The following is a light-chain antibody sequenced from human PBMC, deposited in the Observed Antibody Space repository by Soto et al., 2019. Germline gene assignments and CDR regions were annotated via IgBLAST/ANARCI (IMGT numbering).Light chain of an antibody. Sequence: QSVLTQPASVSGSPRQSITISCTGTSSDVGSYDLVSWYQQHPGKAPKLMIYEVSKRPSGVSNRFSGSKSGNTASLTISGLQAEDEADYSCCSYAGSSTFYVFGTGTKVTVL. CDR1: SSDVGSYDL. V-gene: IGLV2-23*02. CDR2: EVS. CDR3: CSYAGSSTFYV. J-gene: IGLJ1*01.